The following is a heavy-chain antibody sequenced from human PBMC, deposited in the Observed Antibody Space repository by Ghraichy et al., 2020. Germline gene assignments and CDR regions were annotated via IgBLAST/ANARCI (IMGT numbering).Heavy chain of an antibody. Sequence: ASVKVSCKASGYTFTSYAMNWVRQAPGQGLEWMGWINTNTGNPTYAQDFTGRFVFSLDTSVSMAYLQILSLKAEDTAVYYCAKTAVTTDEGDWFDLWGQGTLVTVSS. CDR1: GYTFTSYA. J-gene: IGHJ5*02. V-gene: IGHV7-4-1*04. CDR2: INTNTGNP. D-gene: IGHD4-17*01. CDR3: AKTAVTTDEGDWFDL.